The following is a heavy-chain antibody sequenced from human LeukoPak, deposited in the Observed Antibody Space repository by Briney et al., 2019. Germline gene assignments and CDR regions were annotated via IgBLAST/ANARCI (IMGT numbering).Heavy chain of an antibody. D-gene: IGHD5-12*01. J-gene: IGHJ4*02. CDR1: GGSISSYY. Sequence: SETLSLTCTVSGGSISSYYWSWIRQPAGKGLEWIGRIYTSGSTNYNPSLKSRVTMPVDTSKNKFPLTLSSVTAPDTAVYYCARDRSGYDYWYFDYWGQGTLVTLPS. CDR2: IYTSGST. V-gene: IGHV4-4*07. CDR3: ARDRSGYDYWYFDY.